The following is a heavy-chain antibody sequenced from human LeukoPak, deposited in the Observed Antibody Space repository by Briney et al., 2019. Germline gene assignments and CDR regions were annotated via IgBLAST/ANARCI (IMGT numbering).Heavy chain of an antibody. CDR3: ARLGAVAGTYYYYGMDV. J-gene: IGHJ6*02. Sequence: PSETLSLTCTVSGGSISSYYWSWIRQPPGKGLEWIGYIYYSGSTNYNPSLKSRVTISVDTSKNQFFLKLSSVTAADTAVYYCARLGAVAGTYYYYGMDVWGQGTTVTVSS. CDR1: GGSISSYY. CDR2: IYYSGST. D-gene: IGHD6-19*01. V-gene: IGHV4-59*08.